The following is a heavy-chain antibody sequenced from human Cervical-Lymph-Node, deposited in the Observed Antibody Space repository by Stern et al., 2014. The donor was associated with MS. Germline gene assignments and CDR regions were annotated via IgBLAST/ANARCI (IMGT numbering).Heavy chain of an antibody. CDR1: GDTFSRNG. CDR2: IVRIFGKA. V-gene: IGHV1-69*01. J-gene: IGHJ4*02. D-gene: IGHD4-23*01. Sequence: QLVQSGAEAKKPWSSVKVSCNISGDTFSRNGLSWVRPAPGHGLGWMGAIVRIFGKANYAQKLQGRLTITADESTKTAYMELSSLRSEDTAVYYCAQEHHGGNFHSWGQGTLVIVSS. CDR3: AQEHHGGNFHS.